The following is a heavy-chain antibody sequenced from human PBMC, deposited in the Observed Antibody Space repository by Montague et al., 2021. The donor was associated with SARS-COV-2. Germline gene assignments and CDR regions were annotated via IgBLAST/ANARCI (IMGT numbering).Heavy chain of an antibody. Sequence: SETLSLTCTVSGGSISSSSYHRGWIRQPPGKGLEWIGCIYYSGSTYYNPSLKSRVTISVDTAKSQFSLKLSSLTAADTAVYYCASPTYYYDSSGSDAFDIWGQGTMVTVSS. D-gene: IGHD3-22*01. J-gene: IGHJ3*02. CDR3: ASPTYYYDSSGSDAFDI. CDR2: IYYSGST. CDR1: GGSISSSSYH. V-gene: IGHV4-39*01.